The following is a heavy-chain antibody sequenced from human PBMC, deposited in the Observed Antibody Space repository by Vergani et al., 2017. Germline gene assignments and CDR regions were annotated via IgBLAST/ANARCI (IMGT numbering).Heavy chain of an antibody. J-gene: IGHJ4*02. V-gene: IGHV3-30-3*01. Sequence: QVQLVESGGGVVQPGRSLRLSCAAPGFTFSSYAMHWVRQAPGKGLEWVAVIASDGSNKYYAASVKGRFTISRENSKNTLYLQMKSLRAEDTAVYYCARGPISRVRFLELLLIYWGQGTLVTVSS. CDR3: ARGPISRVRFLELLLIY. D-gene: IGHD3-3*01. CDR1: GFTFSSYA. CDR2: IASDGSNK.